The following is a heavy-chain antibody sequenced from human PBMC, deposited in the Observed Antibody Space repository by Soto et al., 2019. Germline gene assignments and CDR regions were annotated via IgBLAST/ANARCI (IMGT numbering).Heavy chain of an antibody. CDR1: GGSISSSSYY. CDR2: IYYSGST. V-gene: IGHV4-39*01. Sequence: SETLSLTCTVSGGSISSSSYYWCWIRHPPGKGLEWIGSIYYSGSTYYNPSLKSRVTISVDTSKNQFSLKLSSVTAADTAVYYCTRGPSGDKVDYWGQGTLVTVSS. J-gene: IGHJ4*02. D-gene: IGHD7-27*01. CDR3: TRGPSGDKVDY.